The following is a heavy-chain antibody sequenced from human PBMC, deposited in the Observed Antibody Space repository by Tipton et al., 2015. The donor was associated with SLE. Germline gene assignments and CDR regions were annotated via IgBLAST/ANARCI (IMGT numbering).Heavy chain of an antibody. D-gene: IGHD2-15*01. CDR2: LNPRSGGT. Sequence: QSGPEVKKTGASVKVSCQTSGYTFSDFYVHWVRQAPGQGLEWMGWLNPRSGGTNLAPKFQARVTMTRESSMNTAYMELSRLTSDDTAVYYCARSGCSGGSCYLGYWGQGTLVTVSS. CDR1: GYTFSDFY. J-gene: IGHJ4*02. V-gene: IGHV1-2*02. CDR3: ARSGCSGGSCYLGY.